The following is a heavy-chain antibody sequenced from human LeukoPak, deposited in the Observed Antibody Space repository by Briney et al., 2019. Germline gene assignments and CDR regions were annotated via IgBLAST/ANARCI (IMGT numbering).Heavy chain of an antibody. CDR1: GFTFSSYW. Sequence: GGSLRLSCAASGFTFSSYWMHWVRQAPGKGLVWVSRINTDGSTTNYADSVKGRFTSSRDNVENTLYLQMNSLRAEDTAVYYCARGSPAAVWGQGALVTVSS. J-gene: IGHJ4*02. CDR2: INTDGSTT. V-gene: IGHV3-74*01. D-gene: IGHD6-25*01. CDR3: ARGSPAAV.